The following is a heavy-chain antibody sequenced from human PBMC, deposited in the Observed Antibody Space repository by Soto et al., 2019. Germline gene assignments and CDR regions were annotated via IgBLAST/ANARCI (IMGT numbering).Heavy chain of an antibody. CDR1: GFTFSDYY. V-gene: IGHV3-11*01. D-gene: IGHD3-22*01. CDR2: ISGRASTI. J-gene: IGHJ4*02. CDR3: ARDQTMGYYYGTSGYYSADYFDY. Sequence: QVQLVESGGGLVKPGGSLRLSCAASGFTFSDYYMSWIRQAPGKGLEWVSSISGRASTIYYADSVRGRFTISRDNAKNSLYLQMNSLSAEDTAVYYCARDQTMGYYYGTSGYYSADYFDYWGQGALVTVSS.